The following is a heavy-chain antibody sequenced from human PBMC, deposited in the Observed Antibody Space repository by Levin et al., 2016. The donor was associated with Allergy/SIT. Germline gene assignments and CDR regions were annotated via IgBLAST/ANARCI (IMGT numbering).Heavy chain of an antibody. J-gene: IGHJ6*03. D-gene: IGHD2-2*01. V-gene: IGHV3-30*18. CDR3: AKQGPAAIKYYYYYYMDV. CDR2: ISYDGSNK. Sequence: VRQAPGKGLEWVAVISYDGSNKYHADSVKGRFTISRDNSKNTLYLQMNSLRAEDTAVYYCAKQGPAAIKYYYYYYMDVWGKGTTVTVSS.